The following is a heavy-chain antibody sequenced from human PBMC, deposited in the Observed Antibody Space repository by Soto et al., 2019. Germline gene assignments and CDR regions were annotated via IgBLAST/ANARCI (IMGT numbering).Heavy chain of an antibody. CDR3: ARRRRYATSQYYFDY. V-gene: IGHV2-5*02. Sequence: QITLMEFGPTLVKPTQTLTLTCTLSGFSISTNGVGVGWIRQPPGKALEWLALIYWDDEKRYSPSLKSRLTITKDTSKNQVVLTMTNLDPVDTATYYCARRRRYATSQYYFDYWGQGTLVTVSS. D-gene: IGHD1-26*01. J-gene: IGHJ4*02. CDR2: IYWDDEK. CDR1: GFSISTNGVG.